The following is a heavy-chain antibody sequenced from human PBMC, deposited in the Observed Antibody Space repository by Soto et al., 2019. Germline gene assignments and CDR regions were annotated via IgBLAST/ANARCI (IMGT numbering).Heavy chain of an antibody. J-gene: IGHJ4*02. V-gene: IGHV4-59*08. Sequence: SETLSLTCTVSGGSISSYYWSWIRQPPGKGLEWIGYIYYSGSTNYNPSLKSRVTISVDTSKNQFSLKLSSVTAADTAVYYCARGELRYFDWLFDYWGQGTLVTVSS. CDR1: GGSISSYY. D-gene: IGHD3-9*01. CDR2: IYYSGST. CDR3: ARGELRYFDWLFDY.